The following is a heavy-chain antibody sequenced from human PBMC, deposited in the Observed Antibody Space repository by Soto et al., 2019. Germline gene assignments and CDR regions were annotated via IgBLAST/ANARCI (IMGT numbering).Heavy chain of an antibody. CDR1: GGTFSSYT. CDR3: ATETVTTHETFDY. Sequence: ASVKVSCKASGGTFSSYTISWVRQAPGQGLEWMGRIIPILGIANYAQKFQGRVTITADKSTSTAYMELSSLRSEDTAVYYCATETVTTHETFDYWGQGTLVTVSS. V-gene: IGHV1-69*04. CDR2: IIPILGIA. D-gene: IGHD4-17*01. J-gene: IGHJ4*02.